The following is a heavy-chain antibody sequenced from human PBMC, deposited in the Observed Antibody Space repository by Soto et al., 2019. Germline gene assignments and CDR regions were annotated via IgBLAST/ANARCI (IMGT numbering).Heavy chain of an antibody. CDR3: ARGSAAAGTLVPDDAFDI. D-gene: IGHD6-13*01. Sequence: GGSLRLSCAASGFTVSSNYMSWVRQAPGKGLEWVSVIYSGGSTYYADSVKGRFTISRDNSKNTLYLQMNSLRAEDTAVYYCARGSAAAGTLVPDDAFDIWGQGTMVTVSS. V-gene: IGHV3-53*01. CDR2: IYSGGST. J-gene: IGHJ3*02. CDR1: GFTVSSNY.